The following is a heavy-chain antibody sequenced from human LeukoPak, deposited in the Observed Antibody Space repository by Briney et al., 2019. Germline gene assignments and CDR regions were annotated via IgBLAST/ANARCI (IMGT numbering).Heavy chain of an antibody. J-gene: IGHJ4*02. V-gene: IGHV3-30*02. D-gene: IGHD6-19*01. CDR1: GFTFSGYG. CDR2: IRYDESHK. Sequence: GGSRRLSCAASGFTFSGYGMHWVRQAPGKGLEWVAFIRYDESHKYYIDSVKGRFTISRDNSKNTLYLQMNSLRAEDTAVYYCCGIAVAGIYWGQGTLITVSS. CDR3: CGIAVAGIY.